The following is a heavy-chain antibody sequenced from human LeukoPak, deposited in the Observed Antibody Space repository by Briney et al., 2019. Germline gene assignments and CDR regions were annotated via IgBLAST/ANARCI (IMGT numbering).Heavy chain of an antibody. Sequence: LSGGSLRLSCAASGFTFTNYAMSWVRQAPGKGLEWVSDNSGSGDFTYYADSVKGRFTISRDKSKNTLYLQVNSLRAEDTAVYYCAKPSYYDSSGYYYDYFDYWGQGTLVTVSS. V-gene: IGHV3-23*01. J-gene: IGHJ4*02. CDR3: AKPSYYDSSGYYYDYFDY. D-gene: IGHD3-22*01. CDR1: GFTFTNYA. CDR2: NSGSGDFT.